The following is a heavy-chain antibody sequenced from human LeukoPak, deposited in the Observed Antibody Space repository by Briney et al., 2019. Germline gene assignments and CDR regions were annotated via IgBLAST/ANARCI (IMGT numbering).Heavy chain of an antibody. V-gene: IGHV4-61*02. CDR2: IYTSGST. CDR1: GGSISSGSYY. D-gene: IGHD2-15*01. J-gene: IGHJ4*02. Sequence: SETLSLTCTVSGGSISSGSYYWSWIRQPDGKGLEWIERIYTSGSTNYNPSLKSRVTISVDTSKNQFSLKLSSVTAADTAVYYCARFSPRWRYCSGGSCGGDFDYWGQGTLVTVSS. CDR3: ARFSPRWRYCSGGSCGGDFDY.